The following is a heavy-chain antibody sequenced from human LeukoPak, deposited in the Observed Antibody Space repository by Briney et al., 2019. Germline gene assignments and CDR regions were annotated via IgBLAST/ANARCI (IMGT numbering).Heavy chain of an antibody. D-gene: IGHD1-26*01. J-gene: IGHJ5*02. Sequence: SVKVSCKTSGGTFTSYAITWVRQAPGQGLEWMGKIIPISGTTNYAQKFQGRVTITADESTSTAYMELSSLRSEDTALYYCARKLRLGGNWFDPWGQGTLVIVSS. V-gene: IGHV1-69*13. CDR2: IIPISGTT. CDR3: ARKLRLGGNWFDP. CDR1: GGTFTSYA.